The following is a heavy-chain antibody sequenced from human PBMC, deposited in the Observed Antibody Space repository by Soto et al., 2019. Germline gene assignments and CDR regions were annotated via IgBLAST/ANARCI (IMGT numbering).Heavy chain of an antibody. CDR2: IIPILGIA. D-gene: IGHD6-25*01. V-gene: IGHV1-69*02. CDR3: ARNGPGGQRPDY. CDR1: GGTFSSYT. Sequence: QVQLVQSGAEVQKPGSSVKVSCKASGGTFSSYTISWVRQAPGQGLEWMGRIIPILGIANYAQKFQGRVTITADKSTSTAYMELSSLRSEDTAVYYCARNGPGGQRPDYWGQGTLVTVSS. J-gene: IGHJ4*02.